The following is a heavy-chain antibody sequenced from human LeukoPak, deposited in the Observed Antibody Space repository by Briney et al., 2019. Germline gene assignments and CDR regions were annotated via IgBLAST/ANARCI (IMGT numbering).Heavy chain of an antibody. V-gene: IGHV3-30*02. CDR2: IRYDGSNK. CDR3: ARDTTVTTGGFDY. CDR1: GFTFSSYG. J-gene: IGHJ4*02. Sequence: SGGSLRLSCAASGFTFSSYGMHWVRQAPGKGLEWVAFIRYDGSNKYYADSVKGRFTISRDNSKNTLYLQMNSLRAEDTAVYYCARDTTVTTGGFDYWGQGTPVTVSS. D-gene: IGHD4-17*01.